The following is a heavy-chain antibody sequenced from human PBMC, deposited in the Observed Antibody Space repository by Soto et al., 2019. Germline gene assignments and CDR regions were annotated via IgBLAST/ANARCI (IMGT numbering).Heavy chain of an antibody. CDR1: GGSIRDYY. V-gene: IGHV4-59*01. Sequence: TLSLTCTVSGGSIRDYYWSWIRQPPGKGLEWIGYVFDSGNTNYNPSLKSRVTISVDTSKNQFSLELTSVTATDTAVYYCARGVPPDYWGQGTLVTVSS. CDR3: ARGVPPDY. J-gene: IGHJ4*02. CDR2: VFDSGNT.